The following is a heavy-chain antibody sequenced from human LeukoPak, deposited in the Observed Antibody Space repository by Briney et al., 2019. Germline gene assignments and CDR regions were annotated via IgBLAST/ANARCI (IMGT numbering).Heavy chain of an antibody. Sequence: ASVKVSCKASGYTFTSYDINWVRQATGQGLEWMGWMNPNSGNTGYAQKFQGRVTITRNTSISTAYMELSSLRSEDTAVYYCARGFWSIAARRANWFDPWGQGTLVTVSS. CDR1: GYTFTSYD. CDR2: MNPNSGNT. D-gene: IGHD6-6*01. CDR3: ARGFWSIAARRANWFDP. V-gene: IGHV1-8*03. J-gene: IGHJ5*02.